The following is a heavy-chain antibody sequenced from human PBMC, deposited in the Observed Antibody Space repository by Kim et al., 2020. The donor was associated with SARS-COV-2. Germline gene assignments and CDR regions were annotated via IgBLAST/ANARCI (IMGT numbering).Heavy chain of an antibody. Sequence: GGSLRLSCAASGFTFSSYAMHWVRQAPGKGLEWVAVISYDGSNKYYADSVKGGFTISRDNSKNTLYLQMNSLRAEDTAVYYCARGLYDFWSGSYYFDYWGQGTLVTVSS. J-gene: IGHJ4*02. D-gene: IGHD3-3*01. CDR3: ARGLYDFWSGSYYFDY. CDR2: ISYDGSNK. CDR1: GFTFSSYA. V-gene: IGHV3-30-3*01.